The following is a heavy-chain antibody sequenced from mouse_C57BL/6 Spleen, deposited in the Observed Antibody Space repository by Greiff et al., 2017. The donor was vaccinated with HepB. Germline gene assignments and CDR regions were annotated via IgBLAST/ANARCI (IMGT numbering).Heavy chain of an antibody. CDR2: IDPNSGGT. J-gene: IGHJ1*03. Sequence: QVQLKQPGAELVKPGASVKLSCKASGYTFTSYWMHWVKQRPGRGLEWIGRIDPNSGGTKYNEKFKSKATLTVDKPSSTAYMQLSSLTSEDSAVYYCARIYYDYDWYFDVWGTGTTVTVSS. CDR3: ARIYYDYDWYFDV. V-gene: IGHV1-72*01. D-gene: IGHD2-4*01. CDR1: GYTFTSYW.